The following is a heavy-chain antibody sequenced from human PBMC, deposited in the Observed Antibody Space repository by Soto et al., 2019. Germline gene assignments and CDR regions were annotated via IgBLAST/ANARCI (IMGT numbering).Heavy chain of an antibody. CDR3: ARGLVTRPYYYHGMDV. Sequence: TLSITCTVSGGSISSGDYFWSWNRQSPGKGLEWIGYISSIGSTYYNPSLKSRVSVSRDTSKNQFSLKLSSVTTTDTAVYYCARGLVTRPYYYHGMDVWGQGTTVTVSS. CDR2: ISSIGST. V-gene: IGHV4-30-4*01. D-gene: IGHD3-9*01. J-gene: IGHJ6*02. CDR1: GGSISSGDYF.